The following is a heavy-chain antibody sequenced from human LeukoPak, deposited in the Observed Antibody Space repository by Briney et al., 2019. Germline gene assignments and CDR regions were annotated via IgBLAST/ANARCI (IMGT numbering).Heavy chain of an antibody. Sequence: GGFLRLSCAASGFTFSSYWMSWVRQAPGKGLEWVANIKQDGSEKYYVDSVKGRFTISRDNAKNSLYPQMNSLRAEDTAVYYCARLPWFGDRTYYYYGMDVWGQGTTVTVSS. CDR2: IKQDGSEK. CDR1: GFTFSSYW. CDR3: ARLPWFGDRTYYYYGMDV. D-gene: IGHD3-10*01. V-gene: IGHV3-7*03. J-gene: IGHJ6*02.